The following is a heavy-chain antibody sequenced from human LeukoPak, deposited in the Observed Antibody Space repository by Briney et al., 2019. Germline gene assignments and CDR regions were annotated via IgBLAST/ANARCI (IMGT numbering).Heavy chain of an antibody. V-gene: IGHV1-69*13. CDR2: IIPIFGTA. CDR3: ARGNLIVRGDY. D-gene: IGHD2/OR15-2a*01. Sequence: ASVKVSCRASGGTFSSYAISWVRQAPGQGLEWMGGIIPIFGTANYAQKFQGRVTITADESTSTAYMELSSLRSEDTAVYYCARGNLIVRGDYWGQGTLVTVSS. CDR1: GGTFSSYA. J-gene: IGHJ4*02.